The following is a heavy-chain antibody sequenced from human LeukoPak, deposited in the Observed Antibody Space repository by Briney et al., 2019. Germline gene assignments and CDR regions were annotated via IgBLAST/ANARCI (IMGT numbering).Heavy chain of an antibody. J-gene: IGHJ4*02. V-gene: IGHV3-30*18. Sequence: GRSLRLSCAASGFTFSSYGMHWVRQAPGKGLEWVAVISYDGSNKYYADSVKGRFTISRDNSKNTLYLQMNSLRAEDTAVYYCAKAEAAYNPFKGPYCFDYWGQGTLVTVSS. D-gene: IGHD3-16*01. CDR2: ISYDGSNK. CDR1: GFTFSSYG. CDR3: AKAEAAYNPFKGPYCFDY.